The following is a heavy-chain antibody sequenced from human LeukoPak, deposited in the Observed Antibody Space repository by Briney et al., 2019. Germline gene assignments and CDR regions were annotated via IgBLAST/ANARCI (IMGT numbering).Heavy chain of an antibody. CDR3: ANAGFCSSTTCYNPFDH. Sequence: GGSLRLSCAASGFTFSSYAMSWVCQAPGKGLEWVSGITDSGFTTFYANSVKGRFTISRDNSKNTLYLQMNSLRAEDTAVYYCANAGFCSSTTCYNPFDHWGQGTLVTVSS. CDR2: ITDSGFTT. J-gene: IGHJ4*02. CDR1: GFTFSSYA. D-gene: IGHD2-2*02. V-gene: IGHV3-23*01.